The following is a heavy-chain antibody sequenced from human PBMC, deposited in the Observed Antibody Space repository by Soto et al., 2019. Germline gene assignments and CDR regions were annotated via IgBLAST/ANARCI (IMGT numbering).Heavy chain of an antibody. Sequence: SVKVSCKASGGTFSSYTISWVRQAPGQGLEWMGRIIPILGIANYAQKFQGRVTITADKSTSTAYMELSSLRSEDTAVYYCARDLGRGWPFDYWGQGTLVTVSS. CDR2: IIPILGIA. D-gene: IGHD6-19*01. V-gene: IGHV1-69*04. CDR3: ARDLGRGWPFDY. J-gene: IGHJ4*02. CDR1: GGTFSSYT.